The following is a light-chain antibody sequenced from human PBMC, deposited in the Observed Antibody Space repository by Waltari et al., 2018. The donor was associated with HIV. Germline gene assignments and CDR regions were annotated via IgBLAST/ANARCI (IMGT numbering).Light chain of an antibody. CDR1: SSDVGGYNS. V-gene: IGLV2-8*01. J-gene: IGLJ2*01. CDR2: EVT. Sequence: QSAPTQPPSASGSPGQSVAISCTGTSSDVGGYNSVSWYQQHPGKAPKLMIYEVTKRPSGVPDRFSGSKSGNTASLTVSGLQAEDEADYYCSSYAGSNNVLFGGGTKLTVL. CDR3: SSYAGSNNVL.